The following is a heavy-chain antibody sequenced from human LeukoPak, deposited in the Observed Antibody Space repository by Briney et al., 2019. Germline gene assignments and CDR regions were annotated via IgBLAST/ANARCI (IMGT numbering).Heavy chain of an antibody. J-gene: IGHJ4*02. CDR2: INPSGGST. CDR1: GYTFTSYY. V-gene: IGHV1-46*01. D-gene: IGHD3-22*01. Sequence: ASVKVSCKASGYTFTSYYMHWVRQAPGQGLEWMGIINPSGGSTSYAQKFQGRVTMTRDTSTSTVYMELSSLRSEDTAVYYRARPYYDSSGYYYEPHFDYWGQGTLVTVSS. CDR3: ARPYYDSSGYYYEPHFDY.